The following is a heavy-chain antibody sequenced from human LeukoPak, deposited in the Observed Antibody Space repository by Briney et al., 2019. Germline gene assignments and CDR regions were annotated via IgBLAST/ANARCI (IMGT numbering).Heavy chain of an antibody. CDR2: IYYSGST. V-gene: IGHV4-59*01. D-gene: IGHD3-9*01. CDR3: ARVDKGDYDILTGYYSSPYYFDY. Sequence: SETLSLTCAVYGGSFSGYYWSWIRQPPGKGLEWIGYIYYSGSTNYNPSLKSRVTISVDTSKNQFSLKLSSVTAADTAVYYCARVDKGDYDILTGYYSSPYYFDYWGQGTLVTVSS. J-gene: IGHJ4*02. CDR1: GGSFSGYY.